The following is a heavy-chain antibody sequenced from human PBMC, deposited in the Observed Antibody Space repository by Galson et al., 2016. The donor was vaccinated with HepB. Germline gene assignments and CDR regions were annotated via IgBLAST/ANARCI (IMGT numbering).Heavy chain of an antibody. CDR2: IYTSGST. J-gene: IGHJ4*02. CDR3: ARDLDSYGYRNYFDY. V-gene: IGHV4-4*07. D-gene: IGHD5-18*01. Sequence: ETLSLTCTVSGGSISNYYWSWIRQPAGKGLAWIGHIYTSGSTNHNPSLKSRVTMSVDTSKNQFSLKLSSVTAADTAVYYCARDLDSYGYRNYFDYWGQGTLVTVSS. CDR1: GGSISNYY.